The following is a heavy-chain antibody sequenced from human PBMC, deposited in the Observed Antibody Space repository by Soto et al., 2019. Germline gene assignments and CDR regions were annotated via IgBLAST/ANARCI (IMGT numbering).Heavy chain of an antibody. J-gene: IGHJ4*02. D-gene: IGHD6-6*01. CDR2: MSYDGDNK. Sequence: QVQLVESGGGAVQPGRSLRLSCAASGFTFSSYAMHWVRQAPGKGLEWVAAMSYDGDNKNYADSVKGRFTISSDDFKNTLYLQMNSMRPDDTAVYFCARDTYSTSTLFDSWGQGTLVTVSS. CDR1: GFTFSSYA. CDR3: ARDTYSTSTLFDS. V-gene: IGHV3-30-3*01.